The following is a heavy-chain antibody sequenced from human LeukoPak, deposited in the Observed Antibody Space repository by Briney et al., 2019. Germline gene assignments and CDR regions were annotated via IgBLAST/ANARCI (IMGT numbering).Heavy chain of an antibody. CDR3: ARVTGMVRGRWFDP. D-gene: IGHD3-10*01. J-gene: IGHJ5*02. V-gene: IGHV4-4*02. CDR1: GGSISSSNW. CDR2: IYHSGST. Sequence: SETLSLTCAVSGGSISSSNWWSWVRQPPGKGLEWIGGIYHSGSTNYNPSLKSRVTISVDKSKNQFSLKLSSVTAADTAVYYCARVTGMVRGRWFDPWGQGTLVTVSS.